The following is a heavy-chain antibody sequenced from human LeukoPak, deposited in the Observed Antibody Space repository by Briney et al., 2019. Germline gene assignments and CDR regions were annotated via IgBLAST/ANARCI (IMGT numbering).Heavy chain of an antibody. Sequence: SETLSLTCTVSGGSISSSVYYWGWIRQPPGKGLEWIGSIYYSGSTYYNPSLKSRVTISVDTSKNQFSLKLSSVTAADTAVYYCARKGPYGDYFDYWGQGTLVAVSS. V-gene: IGHV4-39*01. CDR3: ARKGPYGDYFDY. CDR1: GGSISSSVYY. J-gene: IGHJ4*02. CDR2: IYYSGST. D-gene: IGHD4-17*01.